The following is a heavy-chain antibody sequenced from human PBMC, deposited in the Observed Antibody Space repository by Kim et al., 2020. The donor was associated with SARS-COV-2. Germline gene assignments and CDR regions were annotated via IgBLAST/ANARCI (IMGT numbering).Heavy chain of an antibody. D-gene: IGHD2-2*01. CDR3: ARRSSRYVGGYYYYGMDV. CDR2: IYPGDSDT. J-gene: IGHJ6*02. V-gene: IGHV5-51*01. CDR1: GYSFTSYW. Sequence: GESLKISCKVSGYSFTSYWIGWVRQMPGKGLEWMGIIYPGDSDTRYSPSFQGQVTISADKSISTAYLQWSSLKASDTAMYYCARRSSRYVGGYYYYGMDVWGQGTTVTVSS.